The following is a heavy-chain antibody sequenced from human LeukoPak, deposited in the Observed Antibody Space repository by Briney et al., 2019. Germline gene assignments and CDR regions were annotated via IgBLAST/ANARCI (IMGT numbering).Heavy chain of an antibody. CDR3: ARDRAIVVVIARGIDY. J-gene: IGHJ4*02. D-gene: IGHD2-21*01. CDR1: GYSISSGYY. CDR2: IYHSGSN. V-gene: IGHV4-38-2*02. Sequence: KPSETLSLTCTVSGYSISSGYYWGWIRQPPGKGLEWIGSIYHSGSNYYNPSLKSRVTIAVDTSKNQFSLKLSSVTAADTAVYYCARDRAIVVVIARGIDYWGQGTLVTVSS.